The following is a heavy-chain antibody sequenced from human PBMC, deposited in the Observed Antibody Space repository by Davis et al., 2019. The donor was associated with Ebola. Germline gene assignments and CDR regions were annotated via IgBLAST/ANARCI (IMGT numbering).Heavy chain of an antibody. J-gene: IGHJ4*02. D-gene: IGHD3-22*01. CDR3: ARFADDSYENSGIFDN. Sequence: MPSETLSPTCTVSSASITYGGYYWSWIRQRTGKALEWIGYIYYNGNSYYNPSFRTRVSLSLDRVRNRFSLNLKSVTAADTAVHYCARFADDSYENSGIFDNWGQGALVTVSS. CDR1: SASITYGGYY. CDR2: IYYNGNS. V-gene: IGHV4-31*03.